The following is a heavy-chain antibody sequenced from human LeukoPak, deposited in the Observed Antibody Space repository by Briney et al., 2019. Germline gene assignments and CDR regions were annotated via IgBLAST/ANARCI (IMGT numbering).Heavy chain of an antibody. D-gene: IGHD1-14*01. V-gene: IGHV3-74*01. CDR2: ITNDGSRT. Sequence: GGSLRLSCAASGLTFSSHWMHWVRQAPGKGLVWVSRITNDGSRTTYADSVKGRFTISRDNAKNMLYLQVNSLRAEDTAVYHCATQQGGNPAYWGQGTLVTVSS. CDR1: GLTFSSHW. J-gene: IGHJ4*02. CDR3: ATQQGGNPAY.